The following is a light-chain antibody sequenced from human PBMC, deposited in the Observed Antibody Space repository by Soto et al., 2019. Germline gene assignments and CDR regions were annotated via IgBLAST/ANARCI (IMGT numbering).Light chain of an antibody. V-gene: IGLV2-14*01. CDR1: STDVGGYNA. CDR2: EVS. Sequence: QSALSQPASVSGSPGQTITISCTGTSTDVGGYNAVSWYQHHPGKAPKLIIYEVSHRPSGVSNRFSGSKSDNTASLTISGLQAEDEADYYCSSYTSISTLYVFGTGTKVTVL. CDR3: SSYTSISTLYV. J-gene: IGLJ1*01.